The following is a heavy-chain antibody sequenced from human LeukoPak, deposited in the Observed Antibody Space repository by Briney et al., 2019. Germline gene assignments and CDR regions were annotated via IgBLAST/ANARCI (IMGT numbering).Heavy chain of an antibody. J-gene: IGHJ2*01. CDR1: GVSISSYY. D-gene: IGHD6-13*01. V-gene: IGHV4-4*09. CDR3: ARRSSTPNWYFDL. Sequence: SETLSLTCTVSGVSISSYYWSWIRQPPGKGLEWIGYIYGSGNTMYNPSLESRVTISMDTSKNQFSLKVTSVTAADTAVYYCARRSSTPNWYFDLWGRGTLVTVSS. CDR2: IYGSGNT.